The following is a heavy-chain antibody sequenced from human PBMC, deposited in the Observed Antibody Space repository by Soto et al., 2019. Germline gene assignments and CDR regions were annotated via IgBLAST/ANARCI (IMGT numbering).Heavy chain of an antibody. V-gene: IGHV4-39*01. J-gene: IGHJ3*02. CDR2: IYYSGST. D-gene: IGHD3-22*01. CDR1: GGPMSRGRYY. Sequence: SETLSVTCTVSGGPMSRGRYYWGWIRQPPGKGLEWIGSIYYSGSTYYNPSLKSRVTISVDTSKNQFSLKLSSVTAADTAVYYCARGRITMIVVVTLDDAFDIWGQGTMVT. CDR3: ARGRITMIVVVTLDDAFDI.